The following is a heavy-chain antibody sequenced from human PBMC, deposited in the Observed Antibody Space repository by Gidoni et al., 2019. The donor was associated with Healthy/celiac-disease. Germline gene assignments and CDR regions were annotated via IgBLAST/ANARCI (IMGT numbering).Heavy chain of an antibody. CDR3: ARNYRLRRKDPGWFDP. CDR1: GGSISSYC. J-gene: IGHJ5*02. Sequence: QVQLQEWGPGLVKPSEPLSLTCTVSGGSISSYCWGWIRQPPGKGLEWIGYIHDSGSTNYNPSPKSRDTISVDTSKNQFSLKLSSVTAADTAVYYCARNYRLRRKDPGWFDPWGQGTLVTVSS. D-gene: IGHD5-12*01. CDR2: IHDSGST. V-gene: IGHV4-59*01.